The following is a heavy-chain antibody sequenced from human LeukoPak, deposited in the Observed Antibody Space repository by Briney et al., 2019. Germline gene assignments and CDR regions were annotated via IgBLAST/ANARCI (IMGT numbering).Heavy chain of an antibody. J-gene: IGHJ1*01. D-gene: IGHD3-16*01. CDR2: ISPSGGIT. CDR1: GFTFSSHG. V-gene: IGHV3-23*01. Sequence: PGGTLRLSCAASGFTFSSHGMNWVRQAPGKGLEWVSGISPSGGITCYTDSVKGRFTISRDNSKNTVSLQMNSLRGDDTAVYYCAKDDAWGRYKDWGQGTLVTVSS. CDR3: AKDDAWGRYKD.